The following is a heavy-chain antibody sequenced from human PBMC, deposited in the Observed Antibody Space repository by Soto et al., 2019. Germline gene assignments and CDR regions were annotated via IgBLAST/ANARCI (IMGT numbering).Heavy chain of an antibody. V-gene: IGHV4-34*01. CDR3: ARARRAFLVRGVGGWFDP. CDR2: INHSGST. Sequence: SETLSLTCAVYGGSFSGYYWSWIRQPPGKGLEWIGEINHSGSTNYNPSLKCRVTISVDTSKNQFSLKLSSVTAADTAVYYCARARRAFLVRGVGGWFDPWGQGTLVTVSS. D-gene: IGHD3-10*01. CDR1: GGSFSGYY. J-gene: IGHJ5*02.